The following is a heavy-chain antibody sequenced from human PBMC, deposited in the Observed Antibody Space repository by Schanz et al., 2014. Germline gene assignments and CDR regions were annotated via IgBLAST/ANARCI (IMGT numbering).Heavy chain of an antibody. J-gene: IGHJ4*02. Sequence: EVQLAESGGGLVQPGGSLRLSCAASGFTFSGYSMNWVRQAPGKGLEWVSNIPWNGAAIGYAGSVRGRFTISRDSAKNSLFLQMNSLRPEDTAVYYCVRDSFFAFDYWGQGTLVTVSS. CDR1: GFTFSGYS. CDR2: IPWNGAAI. V-gene: IGHV3-48*04. CDR3: VRDSFFAFDY. D-gene: IGHD3-3*01.